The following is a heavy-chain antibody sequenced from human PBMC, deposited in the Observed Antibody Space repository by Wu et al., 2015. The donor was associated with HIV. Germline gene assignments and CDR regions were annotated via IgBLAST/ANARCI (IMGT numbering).Heavy chain of an antibody. CDR2: IIPLLTMT. Sequence: QVQLVQSGAEVKKPGTSVKVACKTSGGTLNNYAINWVRQAPGQGLEWMGRIIPLLTMTNYAQKSFQDRVTFTADESTNTAYMQLSRLIYEDTAVYYCARSLGVVGSTPPAYWGQGTLVTVSS. CDR3: ARSLGVVGSTPPAY. D-gene: IGHD1-26*01. V-gene: IGHV1-69*13. CDR1: GGTLNNYA. J-gene: IGHJ4*02.